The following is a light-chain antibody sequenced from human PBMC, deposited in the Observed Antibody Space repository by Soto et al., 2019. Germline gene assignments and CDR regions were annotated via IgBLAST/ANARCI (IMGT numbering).Light chain of an antibody. Sequence: DLPMTQSPSTLSASVGDRVAITCRASETISNFLAWYQQKPGKAPKLLFFDASNLESGVPSRFSGSGSGTEFTLTITSLQPDDFATYYCQQYKIFPYTFGQGTNLDLK. CDR3: QQYKIFPYT. CDR1: ETISNF. V-gene: IGKV1-5*01. CDR2: DAS. J-gene: IGKJ2*01.